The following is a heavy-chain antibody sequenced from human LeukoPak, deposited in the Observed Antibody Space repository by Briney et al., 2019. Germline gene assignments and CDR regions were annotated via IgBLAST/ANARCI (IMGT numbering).Heavy chain of an antibody. J-gene: IGHJ5*02. CDR3: ARDNDRLLWFGELSSWFDP. CDR2: IYYSGST. CDR1: GGSISSYY. Sequence: SETLSLTCTVSGGSISSYYWSWIRQPPGEGLEWIGYIYYSGSTNYNPSLKSRVTISVDTSKSQFSLKLSSVTAADTAVYYCARDNDRLLWFGELSSWFDPWGQGTLVTVSS. V-gene: IGHV4-59*01. D-gene: IGHD3-10*01.